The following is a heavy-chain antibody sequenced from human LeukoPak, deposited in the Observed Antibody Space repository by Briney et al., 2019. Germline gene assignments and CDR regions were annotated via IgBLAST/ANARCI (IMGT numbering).Heavy chain of an antibody. J-gene: IGHJ4*02. V-gene: IGHV3-30-3*01. CDR2: ISYDGSNK. Sequence: GGSLRLSCAASGFTFSSYAMHWVRQAPGKGLEWVAVISYDGSNKYYADSVKGRFTISRDNSKNTLYLQMNSLRAEDTAVYYCARDRGYWGQGTLVTVSS. CDR1: GFTFSSYA. CDR3: ARDRGY.